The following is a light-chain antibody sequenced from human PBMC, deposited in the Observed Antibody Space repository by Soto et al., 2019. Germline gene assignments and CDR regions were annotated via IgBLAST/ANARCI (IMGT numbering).Light chain of an antibody. CDR2: DNN. CDR3: QSYDTSLSGFYV. V-gene: IGLV1-40*01. J-gene: IGLJ1*01. CDR1: SSNIGAGYN. Sequence: QSVLTQPPSVSGAPGQRASISCTGSSSNIGAGYNVHWYQQLPGTAPKLLIYDNNNRPSGVPDRFSGSKSGTSASLAITGLQAEDEADYYCQSYDTSLSGFYVFGTGTKVTVL.